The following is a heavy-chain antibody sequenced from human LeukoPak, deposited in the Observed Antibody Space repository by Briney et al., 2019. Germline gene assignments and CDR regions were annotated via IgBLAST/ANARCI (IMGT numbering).Heavy chain of an antibody. CDR3: AKDATTVVTFFDY. CDR2: IIASGDST. Sequence: GGSLRLSCAASGFTFSSYAMNWVRQAPGKGLEWVSGIIASGDSTYHADSVKGRFTISRDNSKNTLYLQMNSLRAEDTAIYYCAKDATTVVTFFDYWGQGTLVTVSS. D-gene: IGHD4-23*01. CDR1: GFTFSSYA. V-gene: IGHV3-23*01. J-gene: IGHJ4*02.